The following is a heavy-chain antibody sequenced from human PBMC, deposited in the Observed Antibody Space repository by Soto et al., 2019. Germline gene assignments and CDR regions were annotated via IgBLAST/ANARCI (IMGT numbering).Heavy chain of an antibody. J-gene: IGHJ6*02. CDR3: ARDLISRNIYFIFSHYGMDV. Sequence: ASVKVSCKASGYTFNGYYIHWVRQAPGQGLEWMGWVNPKTGDTNYAQKFQGWVTMTRDTSVNTAYVELTRLKSAETAVYFCARDLISRNIYFIFSHYGMDVWGQGTTVTVSS. CDR2: VNPKTGDT. V-gene: IGHV1-2*04. D-gene: IGHD3-16*01. CDR1: GYTFNGYY.